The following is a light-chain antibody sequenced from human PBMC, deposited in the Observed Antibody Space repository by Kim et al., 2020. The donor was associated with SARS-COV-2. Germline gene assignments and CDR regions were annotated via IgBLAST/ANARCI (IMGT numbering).Light chain of an antibody. V-gene: IGLV1-40*01. CDR1: HSNIGAGYD. J-gene: IGLJ1*01. CDR2: GDI. CDR3: QSYDSSLSGYV. Sequence: QSVLTQPPSVSGAPGQRVTVSCTGTHSNIGAGYDVHWYQQFPGMAPKLLIYGDINRPSGVPDRFSCSKSGSSASLVITGLQPEDEADYYCQSYDSSLSGYVFGSGTKVTVL.